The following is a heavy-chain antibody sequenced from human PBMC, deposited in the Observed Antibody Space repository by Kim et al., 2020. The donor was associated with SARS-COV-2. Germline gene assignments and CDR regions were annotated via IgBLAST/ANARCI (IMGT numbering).Heavy chain of an antibody. D-gene: IGHD2-8*01. CDR2: INPNSGGT. CDR3: ARDFPDCTNGVCDGNNWFDP. V-gene: IGHV1-2*02. Sequence: ASVKVSCKASGYTFTGYYMHWVRQAPGQGLEWMGWINPNSGGTNYAQKFQGRVTMTRDTSISTAYMELSRLRSDDTAVYYCARDFPDCTNGVCDGNNWFDPWGQGTLVTVSS. CDR1: GYTFTGYY. J-gene: IGHJ5*02.